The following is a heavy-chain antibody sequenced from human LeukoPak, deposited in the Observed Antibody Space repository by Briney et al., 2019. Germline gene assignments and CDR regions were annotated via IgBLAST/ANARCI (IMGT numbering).Heavy chain of an antibody. CDR2: IYSGGST. CDR1: GFAVSSNY. CDR3: ARAEQKGYCSGGSCYSPYYYYGMDV. V-gene: IGHV3-53*04. J-gene: IGHJ6*02. D-gene: IGHD2-15*01. Sequence: GGSLRLSCAASGFAVSSNYMSWVRQAPGKGLEWVSVIYSGGSTYYADSVKGRFTISRHNSKNTLYLQMNSLRAEDAAVYYCARAEQKGYCSGGSCYSPYYYYGMDVWGQGTTVTVSS.